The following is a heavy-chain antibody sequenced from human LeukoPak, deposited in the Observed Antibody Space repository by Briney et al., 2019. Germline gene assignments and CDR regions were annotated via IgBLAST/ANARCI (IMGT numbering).Heavy chain of an antibody. CDR1: GGSFSGYY. D-gene: IGHD3-22*01. J-gene: IGHJ6*02. CDR3: ARDYYDSSGYYYYYGMDV. V-gene: IGHV4-34*01. CDR2: INHSGST. Sequence: SETLSRTCAVYGGSFSGYYWSWIRQPPGKGLEWIGEINHSGSTNYNPSLKSRVTMSVDTSKNQFSLKLSSVTAADTAVYYCARDYYDSSGYYYYYGMDVWGQGTTVTVSS.